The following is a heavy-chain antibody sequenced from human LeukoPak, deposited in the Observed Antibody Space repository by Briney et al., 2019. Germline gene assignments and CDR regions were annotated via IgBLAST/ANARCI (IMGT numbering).Heavy chain of an antibody. J-gene: IGHJ5*02. CDR2: IYPGDSDT. D-gene: IGHD3-22*01. CDR3: ARRGYYDSGGNNNWFDP. Sequence: GESLKISCKGSGYNFNTYWIGWVRQMPGKGLDWMGIIYPGDSDTRYSLSFQGQVTISADKSISTAYLQWSSLKASDTAMYYCARRGYYDSGGNNNWFDPWGQGTLVTVSS. V-gene: IGHV5-51*01. CDR1: GYNFNTYW.